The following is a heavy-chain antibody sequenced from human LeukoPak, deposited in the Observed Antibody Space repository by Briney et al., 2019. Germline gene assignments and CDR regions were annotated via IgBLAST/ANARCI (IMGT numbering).Heavy chain of an antibody. CDR1: GGSISSGGYY. CDR3: ARRKKTQGAFDI. J-gene: IGHJ3*02. Sequence: PSETLSLTCTVSGGSISSGGYYWSWIRQPPGKGLEWIGYIYYSGSTNYNPSLKSRVTISVDTSKNQFSLKLSSVTAADTAVYYCARRKKTQGAFDIWGQGTMVTVSS. V-gene: IGHV4-61*08. CDR2: IYYSGST.